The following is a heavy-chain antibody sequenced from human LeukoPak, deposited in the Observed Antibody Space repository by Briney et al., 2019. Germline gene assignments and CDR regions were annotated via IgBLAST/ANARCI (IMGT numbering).Heavy chain of an antibody. CDR3: ARDGPSIIRGVIGGAVAYYYYYMDV. J-gene: IGHJ6*03. Sequence: GGSLRLSCVVSGFTFSTYTMNWVRQAPGKGLEWVSYISSSGSTIYYADSVKGRFTISRDNAKNSLYLQMNSLRAEDTAVYYCARDGPSIIRGVIGGAVAYYYYYMDVWGKGTTATISS. CDR1: GFTFSTYT. CDR2: ISSSGSTI. V-gene: IGHV3-48*04. D-gene: IGHD3-10*01.